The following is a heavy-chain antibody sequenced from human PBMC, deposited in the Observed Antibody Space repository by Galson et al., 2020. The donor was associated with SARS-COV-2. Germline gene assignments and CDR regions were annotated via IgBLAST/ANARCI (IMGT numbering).Heavy chain of an antibody. CDR1: GFSLTTSGVG. D-gene: IGHD2-21*01. CDR3: AHRRSDSDDGGDDGDFYFSAFDY. CDR2: IYWDDDE. Sequence: SGPTLVKPTQTLTLTCTFSGFSLTTSGVGVGWIRQPPGKALEWLAIIYWDDDERYSPSLKSRLTVTKDTSKNQVVLTMTNMDPVDTATYYCAHRRSDSDDGGDDGDFYFSAFDYWGRGTLATVSS. V-gene: IGHV2-5*02. J-gene: IGHJ4*02.